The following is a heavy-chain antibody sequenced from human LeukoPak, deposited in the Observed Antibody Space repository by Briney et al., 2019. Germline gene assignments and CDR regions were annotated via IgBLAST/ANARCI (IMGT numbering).Heavy chain of an antibody. CDR1: GYTFTGYY. D-gene: IGHD6-19*01. Sequence: GASVKVSCKASGYTFTGYYMHWVRQAPGQGLEWMGWINPNSGGTNYAQKFQGGVTMTRDTSISTAYMELSRLRSDDTAVYYCARAFGSGSGWYGDYWGQGTLVTVSS. CDR3: ARAFGSGSGWYGDY. V-gene: IGHV1-2*02. CDR2: INPNSGGT. J-gene: IGHJ4*02.